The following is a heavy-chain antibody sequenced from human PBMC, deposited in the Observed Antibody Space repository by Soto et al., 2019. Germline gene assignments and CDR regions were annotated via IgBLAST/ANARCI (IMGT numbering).Heavy chain of an antibody. CDR3: ARGHYGMDV. J-gene: IGHJ6*02. V-gene: IGHV3-7*01. CDR2: IKKDGSEK. Sequence: GGSLRVSCAAAGFNFSNYWMTWVRQAPGRGLEWVASIKKDGSEKYYVDSVKGRFTISRENAKISLYLQMNTLGVEDTAVYYCARGHYGMDVWGQGTTVTVSS. CDR1: GFNFSNYW.